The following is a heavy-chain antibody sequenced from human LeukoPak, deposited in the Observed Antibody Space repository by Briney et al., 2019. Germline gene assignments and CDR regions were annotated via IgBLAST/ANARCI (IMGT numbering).Heavy chain of an antibody. D-gene: IGHD3-22*01. CDR3: ARGGYYYDSSGIYTPFDY. J-gene: IGHJ4*02. CDR2: IYTSGST. CDR1: GGSISSYY. V-gene: IGHV4-4*07. Sequence: SETLSLTCTVSGGSISSYYWSWIRQPAGKGLEWIGRIYTSGSTNYNPSLKSRVTMLVDTSKNQFSLKLSSVTAADTAVYYCARGGYYYDSSGIYTPFDYWGQGTLVTVSS.